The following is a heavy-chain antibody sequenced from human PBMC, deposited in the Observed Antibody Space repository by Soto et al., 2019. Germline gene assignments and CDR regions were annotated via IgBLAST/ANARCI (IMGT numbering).Heavy chain of an antibody. D-gene: IGHD3-22*01. Sequence: QVQLQQWGAGLLKPSETLSLTCAVYGGSFSGYYWSWIRQPPGKGLEWIGEINHSGSTNYNPSLKSRVTISVDTSKNQFSLKLSSVTAADTAVYYCARGVLKGLIVVVPRRVYFDYWGQGTLVTVSS. CDR1: GGSFSGYY. J-gene: IGHJ4*02. CDR3: ARGVLKGLIVVVPRRVYFDY. V-gene: IGHV4-34*01. CDR2: INHSGST.